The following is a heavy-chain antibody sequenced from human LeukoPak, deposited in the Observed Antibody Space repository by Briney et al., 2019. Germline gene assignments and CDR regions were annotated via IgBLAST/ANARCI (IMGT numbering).Heavy chain of an antibody. CDR2: INWYGGHT. Sequence: RGSLTLACPASGFTLDEYGISWVRQTAGKVLEWVCLINWYGGHTYYADWVKCRFDISRDNNKPSLYLQMTSLRTEDTALYYCTKGSNTWTSLFDYWGQGTLVTVSS. D-gene: IGHD1-20*01. CDR3: TKGSNTWTSLFDY. CDR1: GFTLDEYG. J-gene: IGHJ4*02. V-gene: IGHV3-43*01.